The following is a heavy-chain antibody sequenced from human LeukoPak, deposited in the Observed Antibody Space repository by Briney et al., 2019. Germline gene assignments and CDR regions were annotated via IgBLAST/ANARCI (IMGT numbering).Heavy chain of an antibody. J-gene: IGHJ5*02. V-gene: IGHV4-31*03. CDR2: IYYSGST. D-gene: IGHD2-8*01. CDR3: ARAEGYDCTNGVCYTGWFDP. CDR1: GGSISSGGYY. Sequence: PSETLSLTCTVSGGSISSGGYYWSWIRQHPGKGLEWIGYIYYSGSTYYNPSLKSRVTISADTSKNQFSLKLSSVTAADTAVYYCARAEGYDCTNGVCYTGWFDPWGQGTLVTVSS.